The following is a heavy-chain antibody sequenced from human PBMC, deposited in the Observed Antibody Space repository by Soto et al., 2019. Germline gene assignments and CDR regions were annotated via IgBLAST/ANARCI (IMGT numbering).Heavy chain of an antibody. V-gene: IGHV3-23*01. Sequence: EVQLLESGGGLVQPGGSLRLSCAASGFTFSSYAMSWVRQAPGKGLEWVSAISGSGGSTYYADSVKGRFTISRDNSKNTLYLQMNSLRAEDTAVYYCAKDEVGRFLEWYYYYYYMDVWGKGTTVTVSS. CDR1: GFTFSSYA. J-gene: IGHJ6*03. D-gene: IGHD3-3*01. CDR2: ISGSGGST. CDR3: AKDEVGRFLEWYYYYYYMDV.